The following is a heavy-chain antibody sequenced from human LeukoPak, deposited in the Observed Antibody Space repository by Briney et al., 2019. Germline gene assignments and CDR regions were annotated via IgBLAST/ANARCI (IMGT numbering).Heavy chain of an antibody. Sequence: SETLSLTCTVSGGSITSDYWSWIRQSPGKGLEWIGYFSYSGSTHYSPSLTSRVAISVDTSKNQFSLKLSSVTAADTAVYYCARSKTPMVRGVIWNWYFDLWGRGTLVTVSS. CDR2: FSYSGST. J-gene: IGHJ2*01. V-gene: IGHV4-59*12. CDR1: GGSITSDY. CDR3: ARSKTPMVRGVIWNWYFDL. D-gene: IGHD3-10*01.